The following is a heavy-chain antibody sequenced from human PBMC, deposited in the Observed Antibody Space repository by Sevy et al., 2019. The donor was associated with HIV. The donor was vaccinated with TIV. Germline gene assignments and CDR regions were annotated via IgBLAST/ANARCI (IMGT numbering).Heavy chain of an antibody. CDR3: AGENAWGRGYS. Sequence: SETLSLTCTVSGGSITSLYWNWIRQPPGKGLEWIANIYYNGHINYNPSLKSRVTLSLNTSKNQFSLRLSHVTAADTAMYYCAGENAWGRGYSWGQGTLVTVSS. V-gene: IGHV4-59*08. J-gene: IGHJ4*02. CDR2: IYYNGHI. CDR1: GGSITSLY. D-gene: IGHD1-26*01.